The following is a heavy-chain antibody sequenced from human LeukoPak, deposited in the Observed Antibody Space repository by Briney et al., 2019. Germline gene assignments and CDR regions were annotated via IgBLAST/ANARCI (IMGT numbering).Heavy chain of an antibody. Sequence: PSETLSLTCTVSGGSISSYYWSWIRQPAGKGLEWIGRIYTSGSTNYNPSLKSRVTISVDTSKNQFSLKLSSVTAADTAVYYCVIYGSGTNIDHWGQGTLVTVSS. V-gene: IGHV4-4*07. CDR3: VIYGSGTNIDH. CDR1: GGSISSYY. D-gene: IGHD3-10*01. CDR2: IYTSGST. J-gene: IGHJ5*02.